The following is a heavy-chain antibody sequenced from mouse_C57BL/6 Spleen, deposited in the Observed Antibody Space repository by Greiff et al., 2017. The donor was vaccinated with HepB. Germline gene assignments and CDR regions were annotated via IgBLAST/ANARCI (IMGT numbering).Heavy chain of an antibody. CDR1: GYTFTDYE. CDR3: TRRGYSNYWYFDV. D-gene: IGHD2-5*01. CDR2: IDPETGGT. V-gene: IGHV1-15*01. Sequence: QVQLQQSGAELVRPGASVTLSCKASGYTFTDYEMHWVKQTPVHGLEWIGAIDPETGGTAYNQKFKGKAILTADKSSSTAYMELRSLTSEDSAVYYCTRRGYSNYWYFDVWGTGTTVTVSS. J-gene: IGHJ1*03.